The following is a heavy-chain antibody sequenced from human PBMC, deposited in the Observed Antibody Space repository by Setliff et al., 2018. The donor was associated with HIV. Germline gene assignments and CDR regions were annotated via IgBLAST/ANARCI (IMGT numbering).Heavy chain of an antibody. V-gene: IGHV4-4*09. CDR1: GGSISNFY. CDR3: ARHSDFWSEDAFDI. D-gene: IGHD3-3*01. CDR2: ISTSGST. J-gene: IGHJ3*02. Sequence: SETLSLTCTVSGGSISNFYWSWIRQPPGKGLEWIGYISTSGSTKYNPSLKSRVTVLVDPSNNQFSLRLSSVTAADTAVYYCARHSDFWSEDAFDIWAQGTVVTVSS.